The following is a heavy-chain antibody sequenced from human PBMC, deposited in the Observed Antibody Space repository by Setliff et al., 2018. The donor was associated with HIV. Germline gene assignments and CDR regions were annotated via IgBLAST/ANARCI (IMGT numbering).Heavy chain of an antibody. D-gene: IGHD2-15*01. J-gene: IGHJ4*02. Sequence: SETLSLTCTVSGDSISSYSWNWIRQSPGGGLEWIGFIFSSGSTKYNPSLQSRVTISVDTSKNQFSLNLSSVTAADTAVYYCARGGLGVVGAIDYWSQGTLVTVSS. CDR1: GDSISSYS. V-gene: IGHV4-59*12. CDR2: IFSSGST. CDR3: ARGGLGVVGAIDY.